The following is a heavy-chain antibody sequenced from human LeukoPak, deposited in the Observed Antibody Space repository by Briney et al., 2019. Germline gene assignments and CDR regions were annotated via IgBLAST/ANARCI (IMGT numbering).Heavy chain of an antibody. CDR3: AREYQSPSGSYPI. Sequence: SVKVSCKASGGTFSSYAISWVRQAPGQGLEWMGGIIPIFGTANYAQKFQGRVTITTDESTSTAYMELSSLRSEDTAVYYCAREYQSPSGSYPIWGQGTLVTVSS. CDR1: GGTFSSYA. J-gene: IGHJ4*02. CDR2: IIPIFGTA. D-gene: IGHD1-26*01. V-gene: IGHV1-69*05.